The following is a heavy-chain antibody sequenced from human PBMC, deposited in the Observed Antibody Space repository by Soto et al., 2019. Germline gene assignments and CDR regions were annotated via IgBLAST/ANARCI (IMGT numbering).Heavy chain of an antibody. J-gene: IGHJ6*02. V-gene: IGHV3-48*01. CDR2: ISSSSSTI. Sequence: EVQLVESGGGLVQPGGSLRLSCAASGFTFSSYSMNWVRQDPGKGLEWVSYISSSSSTIYYADSVKGRFTISRDNAKNSLYLQMNSLRAEDTAVYYCARADSGYAHGYYYYCMDVWGQGTTVTVSS. CDR3: ARADSGYAHGYYYYCMDV. D-gene: IGHD5-12*01. CDR1: GFTFSSYS.